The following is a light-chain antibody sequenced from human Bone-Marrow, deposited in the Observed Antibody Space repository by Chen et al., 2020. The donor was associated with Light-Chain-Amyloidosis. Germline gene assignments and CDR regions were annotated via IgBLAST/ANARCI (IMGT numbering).Light chain of an antibody. J-gene: IGLJ1*01. CDR3: SSYTITNTLV. Sequence: QSALTHPASVSGSPGQSMTISCTGTSSDVGGDINVSWYQQHPDKAPKLMIYEVTNRPSWVPDRFSGSKSDNTASLTISGLQTEDEADYFCSSYTITNTLVFGSGTRVTVL. CDR1: SSDVGGDIN. CDR2: EVT. V-gene: IGLV2-14*01.